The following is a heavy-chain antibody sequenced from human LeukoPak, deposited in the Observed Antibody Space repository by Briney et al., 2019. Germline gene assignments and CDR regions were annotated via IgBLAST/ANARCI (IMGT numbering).Heavy chain of an antibody. CDR2: IIHSGSP. D-gene: IGHD3-9*01. CDR3: ARRHYEILSGYPS. J-gene: IGHJ4*02. CDR1: GGSFSGYY. V-gene: IGHV4-34*12. Sequence: SETLSLTCAVYGGSFSGYYWSWIRQPPRKGLEWIGEIIHSGSPNYNPSLKSRVTMSIDTSKNQFSLNLSSVTAADTAVYYCARRHYEILSGYPSWGQGILVTVSS.